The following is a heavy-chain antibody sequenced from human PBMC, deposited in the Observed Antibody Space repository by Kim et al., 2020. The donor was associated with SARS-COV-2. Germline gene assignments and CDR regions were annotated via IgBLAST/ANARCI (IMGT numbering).Heavy chain of an antibody. Sequence: SETLSLTCTVSGGSISSYYWSWIRQPPGKGLEWIGYIYYSGSTNYNPSLNSRVTISVDTSKNQFSLKLSSVTAADTAVYYCARDNIIAAARYGMDVWGQGTTVTVSS. J-gene: IGHJ6*02. V-gene: IGHV4-59*01. D-gene: IGHD6-13*01. CDR3: ARDNIIAAARYGMDV. CDR1: GGSISSYY. CDR2: IYYSGST.